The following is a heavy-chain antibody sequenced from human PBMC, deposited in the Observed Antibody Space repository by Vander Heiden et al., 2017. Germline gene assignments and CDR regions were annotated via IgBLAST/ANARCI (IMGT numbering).Heavy chain of an antibody. D-gene: IGHD2-15*01. J-gene: IGHJ6*02. CDR3: AREIVVVVAANHYYYGMDV. CDR1: GGTFSSYA. V-gene: IGHV1-69*01. CDR2: IIPIFGTA. Sequence: QVQLVQSGAEVKKPGSSVKVSCKASGGTFSSYAISWVRQAPGQGREWMGGIIPIFGTANYAQKFQGRVTITADESTSTAYMELSSLRSEDTAVYYCAREIVVVVAANHYYYGMDVWGQGTTVTVSS.